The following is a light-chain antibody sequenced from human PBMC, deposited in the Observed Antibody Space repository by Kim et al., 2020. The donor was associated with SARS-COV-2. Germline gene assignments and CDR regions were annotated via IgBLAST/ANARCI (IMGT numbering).Light chain of an antibody. CDR1: QDVSSA. Sequence: GDRVTITCRASQDVSSALAWYQQKPGKPPKLLIHDGSFLESGVSSRFSGSGSGTDFTLTINSLQSEDFATYYCQQFDDYPVLTFGGGTKV. CDR3: QQFDDYPVLT. CDR2: DGS. V-gene: IGKV1D-13*01. J-gene: IGKJ4*01.